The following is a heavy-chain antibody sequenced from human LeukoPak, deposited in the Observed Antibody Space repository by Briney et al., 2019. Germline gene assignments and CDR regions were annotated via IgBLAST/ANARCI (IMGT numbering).Heavy chain of an antibody. V-gene: IGHV4-59*01. CDR2: IYYSGST. CDR1: GGSISSYY. CDR3: ARVWFGNAFDI. J-gene: IGHJ3*02. Sequence: SETLSLTCTVSGGSISSYYWSWIRQPPGKGLEWIGYIYYSGSTNYNPSLKSRVTISVDTSKNQFSLKLSSVTAADTAVYYCARVWFGNAFDIWGQGTMVTVSS. D-gene: IGHD3-10*01.